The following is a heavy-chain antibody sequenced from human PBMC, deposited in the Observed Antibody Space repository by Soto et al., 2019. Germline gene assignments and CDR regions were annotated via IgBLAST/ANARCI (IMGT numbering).Heavy chain of an antibody. J-gene: IGHJ4*02. CDR3: ARSPLPYDSSGYYYGY. CDR1: GFTFSSYG. V-gene: IGHV3-33*01. Sequence: PGGSLRLSCAASGFTFSSYGMHWVRQAPGKGLEWVAVIWYDGSNKYYADSVKGRFTISRDNSKNTLYLQMNSLRAEDTAVYYCARSPLPYDSSGYYYGYWGQGTLVTVSS. D-gene: IGHD3-22*01. CDR2: IWYDGSNK.